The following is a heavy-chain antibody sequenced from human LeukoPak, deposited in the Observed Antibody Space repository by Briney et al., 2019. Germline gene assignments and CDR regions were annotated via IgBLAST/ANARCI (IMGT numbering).Heavy chain of an antibody. CDR1: GFTFRDYG. CDR2: IRNDGSDK. V-gene: IGHV3-30*02. D-gene: IGHD1-26*01. J-gene: IGHJ4*02. CDR3: VKRGSGSYGVDY. Sequence: PGGSLRLSCAASGFTFRDYGMHWVRQAPDKGLEWVASIRNDGSDKYYEDSVKGRFAISRDNSKNTVHLQMDSLRAEDSAVYYCVKRGSGSYGVDYWGQGTLVTVSS.